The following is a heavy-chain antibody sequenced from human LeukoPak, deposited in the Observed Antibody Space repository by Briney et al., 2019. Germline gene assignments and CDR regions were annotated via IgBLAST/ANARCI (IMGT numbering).Heavy chain of an antibody. CDR1: GFTFSSYA. J-gene: IGHJ4*02. CDR2: ISGSGGST. CDR3: AKDRVFELWFEEASPYYFDY. D-gene: IGHD3-10*01. Sequence: GGSLRLSCAAPGFTFSSYAMSWVRQAPGKGLEWVSAISGSGGSTYYADSVKGRFTISRDNSKNTLYLQMNSLRAEDTAVYYCAKDRVFELWFEEASPYYFDYWGQGTLVTVSS. V-gene: IGHV3-23*01.